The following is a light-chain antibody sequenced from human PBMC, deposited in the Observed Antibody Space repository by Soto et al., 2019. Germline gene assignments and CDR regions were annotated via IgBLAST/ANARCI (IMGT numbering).Light chain of an antibody. J-gene: IGKJ4*01. CDR2: AAS. V-gene: IGKV1-9*01. Sequence: IQLTQSPSSLSASVGDRVTITCRASQGISSYLAWYQQKPGKAPKLLIYAASTLQSGVPSRFSGSGSGTDFTLTINSLQPEDFATYDCQQLKSYPLTFGGGTRVEIK. CDR1: QGISSY. CDR3: QQLKSYPLT.